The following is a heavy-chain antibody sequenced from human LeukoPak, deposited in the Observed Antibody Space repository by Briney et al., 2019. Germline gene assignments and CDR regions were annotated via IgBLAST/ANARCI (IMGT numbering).Heavy chain of an antibody. Sequence: KPSETLSLTCTVSGGPISSYYWSWIRQPPGKGLEWIGYIYYSGSTNYKPSLKSRVTISVDTSKNQFSLKLSSVTAADTAVYYCARGGYYGSGNDFRFDPWGQGTLVTVSS. CDR3: ARGGYYGSGNDFRFDP. D-gene: IGHD3-10*01. CDR2: IYYSGST. CDR1: GGPISSYY. J-gene: IGHJ5*02. V-gene: IGHV4-59*01.